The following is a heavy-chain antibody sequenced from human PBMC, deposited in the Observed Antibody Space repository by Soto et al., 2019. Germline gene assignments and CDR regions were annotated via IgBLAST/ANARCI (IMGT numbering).Heavy chain of an antibody. CDR1: GFTFSDYY. Sequence: GESLKISCAASGFTFSDYYMSWIRQAPGKGLEWVSYISSSGSTIYYAGSVKGRFTISRDNAKNSLYLQMNSLRAEDTAVYYCAREGVLRYVDWSTDGGYFDYWGQGTLVTVSS. V-gene: IGHV3-11*01. D-gene: IGHD3-9*01. CDR2: ISSSGSTI. CDR3: AREGVLRYVDWSTDGGYFDY. J-gene: IGHJ4*02.